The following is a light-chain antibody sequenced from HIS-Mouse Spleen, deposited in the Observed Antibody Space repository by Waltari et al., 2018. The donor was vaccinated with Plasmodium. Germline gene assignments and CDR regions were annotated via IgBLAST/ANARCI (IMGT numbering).Light chain of an antibody. Sequence: EIVMTQSPATLSVSPGERATLSCRAIQSVSSNLALYQQKPGQDPRLLIYGASTRATGIPARFSGSGSGTEFTLTISSLQSEDFAVYYCQQYNNWSFTFGPGTKVDIK. CDR3: QQYNNWSFT. J-gene: IGKJ3*01. CDR2: GAS. CDR1: QSVSSN. V-gene: IGKV3-15*01.